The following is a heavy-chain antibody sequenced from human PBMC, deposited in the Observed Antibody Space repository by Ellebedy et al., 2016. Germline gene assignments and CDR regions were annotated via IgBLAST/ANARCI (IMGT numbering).Heavy chain of an antibody. V-gene: IGHV3-7*01. Sequence: GGSLRLSCAASGFSFSTLWMSWVRQAPGKGLEWVANINQDGSEKNYVDSVKGRFTMSRDNAKNSLYLQMNSVRAEDTAVYYCARDPVFSADSGMDVWGQGTTVTVSS. CDR1: GFSFSTLW. D-gene: IGHD2-21*01. CDR3: ARDPVFSADSGMDV. J-gene: IGHJ6*02. CDR2: INQDGSEK.